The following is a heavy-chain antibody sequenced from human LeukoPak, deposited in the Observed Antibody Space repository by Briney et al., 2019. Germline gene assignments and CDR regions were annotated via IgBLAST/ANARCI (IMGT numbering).Heavy chain of an antibody. CDR3: ARGIRNYYYDSSGYPL. D-gene: IGHD3-22*01. CDR2: INPNSGGT. V-gene: IGHV1-2*02. Sequence: ASVKVSCKASGYIFTTCYMHWVRQAPGQGLEWMGWINPNSGGTNYAQKFQGRVTMTRDTSISTAYMELSRLRSDDTAVYYCARGIRNYYYDSSGYPLWGQGTLATVSS. J-gene: IGHJ4*02. CDR1: GYIFTTCY.